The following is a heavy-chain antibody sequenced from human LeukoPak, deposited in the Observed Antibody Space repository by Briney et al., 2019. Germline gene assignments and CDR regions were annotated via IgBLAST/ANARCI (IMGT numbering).Heavy chain of an antibody. D-gene: IGHD6-13*01. CDR2: IYYSGST. J-gene: IGHJ5*02. Sequence: SETLSLTCTVSGGSISSYYWSWIRQPPGKGLEWIGYIYYSGSTNYNPSLKSRVTISVDTSKNQFSLKLSSVTAADTAVYYCAKTGYSSSWQKNWFDPWGQGTLVTVSS. V-gene: IGHV4-59*12. CDR1: GGSISSYY. CDR3: AKTGYSSSWQKNWFDP.